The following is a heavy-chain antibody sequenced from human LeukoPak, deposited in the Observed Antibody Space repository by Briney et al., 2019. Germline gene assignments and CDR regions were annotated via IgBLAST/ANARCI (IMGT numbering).Heavy chain of an antibody. Sequence: ASVKVSCKASGYTFTGDYMHWVRQAPGQGLEWMGWINPNSGGTNYAQKFQGRVTMTRDTSISTAYMELSRLRSDDTAVYYCASESYPYYYYGMDVWGQGTTVTVSS. J-gene: IGHJ6*02. CDR1: GYTFTGDY. CDR2: INPNSGGT. V-gene: IGHV1-2*02. CDR3: ASESYPYYYYGMDV.